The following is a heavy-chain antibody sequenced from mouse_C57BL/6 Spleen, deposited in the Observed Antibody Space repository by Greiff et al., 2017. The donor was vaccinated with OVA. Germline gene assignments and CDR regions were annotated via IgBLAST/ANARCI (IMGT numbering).Heavy chain of an antibody. D-gene: IGHD2-3*01. CDR2: INPSTGGT. CDR1: GYSFTGYY. CDR3: AGGDDYFDY. J-gene: IGHJ2*01. Sequence: VQLQQSGPELVKPGASVKISCKASGYSFTGYYMNWVKQSPEKSLEWIGEINPSTGGTTYNKKFKAKATLTVDKSSSTAYMPLKSPTSEDSAVYYCAGGDDYFDYWGQGTTLTVSS. V-gene: IGHV1-42*01.